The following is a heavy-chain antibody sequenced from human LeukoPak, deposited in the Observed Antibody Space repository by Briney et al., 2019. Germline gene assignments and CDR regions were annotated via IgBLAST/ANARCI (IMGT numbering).Heavy chain of an antibody. J-gene: IGHJ6*04. V-gene: IGHV3-48*01. CDR3: AELGITMIGGV. Sequence: GGSLRLSCAASGVTFSSYSVNWVRQAPGKGLEWVSYISSSSTTIYYADSVKGRFTISRDNAKNSLYLQMNSLRAEDTAVYYCAELGITMIGGVWGKGTTVTISS. D-gene: IGHD3-10*02. CDR2: ISSSSTTI. CDR1: GVTFSSYS.